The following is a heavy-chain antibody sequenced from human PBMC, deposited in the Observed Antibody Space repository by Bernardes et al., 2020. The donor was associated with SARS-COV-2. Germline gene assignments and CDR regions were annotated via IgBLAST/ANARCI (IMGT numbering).Heavy chain of an antibody. D-gene: IGHD3-10*01. CDR2: INSDGTLT. Sequence: GGSLRLSCSASGFFFRSYWMHWVRQAPGKGLMWVSRINSDGTLTDYADSVKGRFTISRDNVNKNLYLQMNSLRADDTAVYFCVRDPNLHYGNSGTYFDQWGQGTLVTVSS. V-gene: IGHV3-74*01. CDR3: VRDPNLHYGNSGTYFDQ. CDR1: GFFFRSYW. J-gene: IGHJ4*02.